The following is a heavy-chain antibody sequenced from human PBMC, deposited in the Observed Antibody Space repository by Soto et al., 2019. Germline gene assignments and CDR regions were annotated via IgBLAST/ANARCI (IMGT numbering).Heavy chain of an antibody. CDR3: ATVDGPTVATMFFDY. J-gene: IGHJ4*02. V-gene: IGHV3-48*02. Sequence: GGSLRLSCAASGFTFSGRGMIWVRQAPGKGLEWLSYISPVSTSKYYADSAKGRFSISRDNARASLYLQMNSLRDGDTAVYYCATVDGPTVATMFFDYWGQGILVTVSS. CDR2: ISPVSTSK. CDR1: GFTFSGRG. D-gene: IGHD5-12*01.